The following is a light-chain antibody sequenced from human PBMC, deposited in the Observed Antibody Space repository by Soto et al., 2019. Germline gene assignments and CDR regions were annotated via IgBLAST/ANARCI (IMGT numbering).Light chain of an antibody. CDR3: TSYSDGATLLV. J-gene: IGLJ3*02. V-gene: IGLV2-14*03. CDR1: SSDVGGFDY. Sequence: QSVLTQPASVSGSPGQSITISCTGTSSDVGGFDYVSWFQHYPGKAPKLIIFDVTNRPSGISHRFSCSKSGNTASLTISGLLTEDEADYYCTSYSDGATLLVFGGGTKVTVL. CDR2: DVT.